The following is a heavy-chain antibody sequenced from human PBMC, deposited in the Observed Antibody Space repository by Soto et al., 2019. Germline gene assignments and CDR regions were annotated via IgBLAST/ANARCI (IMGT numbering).Heavy chain of an antibody. V-gene: IGHV3-23*01. CDR3: AKEAASTIFGVVIIQNYLDY. Sequence: GGSLRLSCAASGFTFSSYAMSWVRQAPGKGLEWVSAISGSGGSTYYADSVKGRFTISRDNSKNTLYLQMNSLRAEDTAVYYCAKEAASTIFGVVIIQNYLDYWGQGTLVTVSS. D-gene: IGHD3-3*01. CDR1: GFTFSSYA. J-gene: IGHJ4*02. CDR2: ISGSGGST.